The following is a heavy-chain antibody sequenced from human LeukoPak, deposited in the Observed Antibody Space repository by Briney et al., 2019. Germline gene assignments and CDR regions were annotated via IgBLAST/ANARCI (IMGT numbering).Heavy chain of an antibody. CDR3: ASSYSGRGY. V-gene: IGHV1-69*13. D-gene: IGHD6-13*01. CDR1: GGTFSSYA. Sequence: GAAVKXSCKASGGTFSSYAISWVRQAPGQGLEWMGGIIPIFGTANYAQKFQGRVTITADESTSTAYMELSSLRSEDTAVYYCASSYSGRGYWGQGTLVTVSS. CDR2: IIPIFGTA. J-gene: IGHJ4*02.